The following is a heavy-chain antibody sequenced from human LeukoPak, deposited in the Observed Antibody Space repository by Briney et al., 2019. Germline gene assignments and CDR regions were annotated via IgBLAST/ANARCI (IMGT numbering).Heavy chain of an antibody. CDR3: ARDGSRDGLVFDI. V-gene: IGHV3-7*01. CDR1: GFTFSNTW. Sequence: FLTLSCVASGFTFSNTWKGYVGQAPGKLLNRAANINQVGSETYYVDSVKGRFTISRDNAKNSLYLQMNSLRAEDTAVYYCARDGSRDGLVFDIWGQGTMVTVSS. CDR2: INQVGSET. J-gene: IGHJ3*02. D-gene: IGHD5-24*01.